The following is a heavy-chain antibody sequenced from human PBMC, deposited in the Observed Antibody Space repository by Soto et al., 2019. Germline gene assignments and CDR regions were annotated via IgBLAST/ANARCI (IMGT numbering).Heavy chain of an antibody. CDR3: ARDCSGGDCYY. D-gene: IGHD2-21*02. Sequence: PGGSLRLSCAASGFTLSYYWMSGVRQAPGKGLEWVANIKEDGSEKYYVDPVKGRFTISRDNAKNSLYLQMNNLRVEDTAVYYCARDCSGGDCYYWGQGTVVTVSS. V-gene: IGHV3-7*01. CDR1: GFTLSYYW. J-gene: IGHJ4*02. CDR2: IKEDGSEK.